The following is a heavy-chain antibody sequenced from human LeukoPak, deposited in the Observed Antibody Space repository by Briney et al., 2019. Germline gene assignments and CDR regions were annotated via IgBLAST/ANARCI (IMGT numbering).Heavy chain of an antibody. Sequence: GGSLRLSCAASGFTFSTYGMHWVRQAPGKGLEWVAVISYDGTNKYYADSVKGRFTISRDNSKNTLYLQMNSLRAEDTAVYYRAKDLGIVVVPAAIAGFDYWGQGTLVTVSS. J-gene: IGHJ4*02. CDR3: AKDLGIVVVPAAIAGFDY. CDR1: GFTFSTYG. V-gene: IGHV3-30*18. D-gene: IGHD2-2*03. CDR2: ISYDGTNK.